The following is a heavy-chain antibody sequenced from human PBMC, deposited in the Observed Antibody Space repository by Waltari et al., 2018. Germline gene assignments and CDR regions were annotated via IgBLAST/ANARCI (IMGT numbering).Heavy chain of an antibody. V-gene: IGHV3-30*18. D-gene: IGHD6-19*01. CDR1: GFTFSNYG. CDR2: LSDDGGNK. CDR3: AKDGSGWYSAGLDY. Sequence: QVQLVESGGGVVQPGRSLRLSCAASGFTFSNYGMHWVRQAPGKGLEWGAVLSDDGGNKFYADSVKGRFTISRDNSNNTLYLQMSSLRTEDTGVYYCAKDGSGWYSAGLDYWGQGTLVTVSS. J-gene: IGHJ4*02.